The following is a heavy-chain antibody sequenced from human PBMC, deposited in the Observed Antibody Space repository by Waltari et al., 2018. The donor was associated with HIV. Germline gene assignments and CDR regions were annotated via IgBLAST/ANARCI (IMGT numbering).Heavy chain of an antibody. D-gene: IGHD6-6*01. V-gene: IGHV4-34*01. J-gene: IGHJ4*02. CDR2: INHSGST. Sequence: QVQLQQWGAGLLKPSETLSLTCAVYGGSFSGYYWSGIRQPPGKGLEWIGEINHSGSTNYNPSLKSRVTISVDTSKNQFSLKLSSVTAADTAVYYCARGSIANPIDYWGQGTLVTVSS. CDR1: GGSFSGYY. CDR3: ARGSIANPIDY.